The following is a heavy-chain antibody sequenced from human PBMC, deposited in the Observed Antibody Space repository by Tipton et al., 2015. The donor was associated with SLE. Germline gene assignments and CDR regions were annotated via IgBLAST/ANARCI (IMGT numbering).Heavy chain of an antibody. D-gene: IGHD3-10*01. CDR2: IYYSGST. CDR3: ARVGSGSYYYYYYMDV. CDR1: GGSISSYY. V-gene: IGHV4-59*01. Sequence: TLSLTCTVSGGSISSYYWSWIRQPPGKGLEWIGYIYYSGSTNYNPSLKSRVTISVDTSKNQFSPKLSSVTAADTAVYYCARVGSGSYYYYYYMDVWGKGTTVTVSS. J-gene: IGHJ6*03.